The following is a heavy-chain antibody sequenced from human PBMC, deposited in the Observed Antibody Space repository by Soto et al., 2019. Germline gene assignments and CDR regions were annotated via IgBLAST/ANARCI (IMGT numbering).Heavy chain of an antibody. V-gene: IGHV4-59*01. CDR2: IYYSGST. CDR3: ARALGPQWELLPNWFDP. CDR1: GGSISSYY. J-gene: IGHJ5*02. D-gene: IGHD1-26*01. Sequence: SETLSLTCTVSGGSISSYYLSWIRQPPGKGLEWIGYIYYSGSTNYNPSLKSRVTISVDTSKNQFSLKLSSVTAADTAVYYCARALGPQWELLPNWFDPWGQGTLVTVS.